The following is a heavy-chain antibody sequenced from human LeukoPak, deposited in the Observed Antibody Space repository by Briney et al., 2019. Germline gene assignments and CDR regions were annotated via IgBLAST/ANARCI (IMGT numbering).Heavy chain of an antibody. CDR3: ARATIFGVVKTNWFDP. CDR1: GGSISSSHW. V-gene: IGHV4-4*02. D-gene: IGHD3-3*01. Sequence: KSSGTLSLTCAVSGGSISSSHWWSWVRQPPGKGLEWIGYIYYSGSTYYNPSLKSRVTISVDTSKNQFSLKLSSVTAADTAVYYCARATIFGVVKTNWFDPWGQGTLVTVSS. CDR2: IYYSGST. J-gene: IGHJ5*02.